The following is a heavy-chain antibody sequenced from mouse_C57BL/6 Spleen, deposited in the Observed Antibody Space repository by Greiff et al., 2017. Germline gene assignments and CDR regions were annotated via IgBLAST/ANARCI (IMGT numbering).Heavy chain of an antibody. J-gene: IGHJ3*01. CDR3: ASLRSWFAY. D-gene: IGHD1-1*01. CDR2: IWGVGST. Sequence: VKLMESGPGLVAPSQSLSITCTVSGFSLTSYGVDWVRQSPGKGLEWLGVIWGVGSTNYNSALKSRLSISKDNSKSHVFLKMHSLQTDDTAMYYCASLRSWFAYWGQGTLVTVSA. V-gene: IGHV2-6*01. CDR1: GFSLTSYG.